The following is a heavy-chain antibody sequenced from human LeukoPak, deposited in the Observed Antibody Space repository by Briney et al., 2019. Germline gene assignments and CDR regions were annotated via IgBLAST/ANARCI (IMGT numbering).Heavy chain of an antibody. V-gene: IGHV1-2*02. D-gene: IGHD2-8*01. Sequence: ASVKVSCKASGYTFTDYYLHWVRQAPGQGLEWIGWVNPSSGATNYAQKFQGRVTMTRDTSISTAYMELSRLRSDDTAVYYCARDLGMVYAIVRYYYGMDVWGQGTTVTVSS. J-gene: IGHJ6*02. CDR3: ARDLGMVYAIVRYYYGMDV. CDR2: VNPSSGAT. CDR1: GYTFTDYY.